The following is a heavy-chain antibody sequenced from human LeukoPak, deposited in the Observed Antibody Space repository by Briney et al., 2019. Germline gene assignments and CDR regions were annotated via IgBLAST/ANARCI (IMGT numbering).Heavy chain of an antibody. CDR1: GGSISSYY. V-gene: IGHV4-59*08. J-gene: IGHJ6*02. D-gene: IGHD3-10*01. Sequence: SETLSLTCTVSGGSISSYYWSWIRQPPGKGLEWIGYIYYSGSTNYNPSLKSRVTISVDTSKNQFSLKLSSVTAADTAVYYCARVRITMVRGVPYYYYGMDVWGQGTTVTVSS. CDR3: ARVRITMVRGVPYYYYGMDV. CDR2: IYYSGST.